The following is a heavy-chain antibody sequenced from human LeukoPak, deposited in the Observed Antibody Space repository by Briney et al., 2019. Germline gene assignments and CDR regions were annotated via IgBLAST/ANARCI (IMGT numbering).Heavy chain of an antibody. CDR3: ARSSHYYYYYMDV. J-gene: IGHJ6*03. Sequence: SETLSLTCAVYGGSFSGYYWGWIRQPPGKGLEWIGSIYYSGSTNYNPSLKSRVTISVDTSKNQFSLKLSSVTAADTAVYYCARSSHYYYYYMDVWGEGTTVTISS. CDR2: IYYSGST. V-gene: IGHV4-59*01. D-gene: IGHD6-6*01. CDR1: GGSFSGYY.